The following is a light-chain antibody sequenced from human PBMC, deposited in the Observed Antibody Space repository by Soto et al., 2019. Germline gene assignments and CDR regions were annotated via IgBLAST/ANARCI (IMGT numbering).Light chain of an antibody. J-gene: IGKJ4*01. CDR2: LGS. CDR3: MQALETPLT. Sequence: EIVMTQSPLSLPVTPGEPASISCRSSQNLLYSNGYNYLDWYLQKPGQSPQLLIYLGSNRASGVPGRFSGSGSGTDFTLKISRVESEDVGIYYCMQALETPLTFGGGTKVDIK. V-gene: IGKV2-28*01. CDR1: QNLLYSNGYNY.